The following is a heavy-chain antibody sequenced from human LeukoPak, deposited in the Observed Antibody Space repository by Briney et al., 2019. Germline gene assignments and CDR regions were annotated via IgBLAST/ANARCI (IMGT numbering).Heavy chain of an antibody. J-gene: IGHJ4*02. CDR3: ARSLASDSSGYLFDY. D-gene: IGHD3-22*01. CDR2: IYSGGST. V-gene: IGHV3-53*01. CDR1: GFTVSSNY. Sequence: GGSLRLSCAASGFTVSSNYMSWVRQAPGKGLEWVSVIYSGGSTYYADSVKGRFTISRDNSKNTLYLQMNSLRAEDTAVYYCARSLASDSSGYLFDYWGQGTLVTVSS.